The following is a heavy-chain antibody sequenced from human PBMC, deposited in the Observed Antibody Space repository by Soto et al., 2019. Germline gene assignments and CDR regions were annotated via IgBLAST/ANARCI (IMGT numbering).Heavy chain of an antibody. D-gene: IGHD3-22*01. V-gene: IGHV2-5*02. J-gene: IGHJ4*02. Sequence: QITLKESGPTLVKPTQTLTLTCTFSGFSLSTSGVGVGWIRQPPGKALEWLALIYWDDDKRYSPSLKSRLTITKDTSKTQAVLTMTNMDPVDTATYYCAHKDSSGYHDYWGQGTLVTVSS. CDR3: AHKDSSGYHDY. CDR1: GFSLSTSGVG. CDR2: IYWDDDK.